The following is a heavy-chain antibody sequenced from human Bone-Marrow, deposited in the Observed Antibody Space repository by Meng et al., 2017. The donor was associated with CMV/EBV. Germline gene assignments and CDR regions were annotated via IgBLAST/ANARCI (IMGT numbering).Heavy chain of an antibody. CDR2: IDGSGSST. Sequence: SGVGSGMIFSNCAMSWLRQAPGKGRDWVSTIDGSGSSTYYADSVGGRFTISRDNSKDTLYLQMNSLSAEDTAVYYYAEYSYLSGLGYWGQGTLVTVSS. J-gene: IGHJ4*02. CDR1: GMIFSNCA. V-gene: IGHV3-23*01. CDR3: AEYSYLSGLGY. D-gene: IGHD5-18*01.